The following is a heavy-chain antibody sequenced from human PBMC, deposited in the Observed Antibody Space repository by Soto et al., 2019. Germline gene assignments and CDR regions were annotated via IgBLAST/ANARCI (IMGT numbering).Heavy chain of an antibody. J-gene: IGHJ5*02. V-gene: IGHV4-38-2*01. CDR1: GYSISSGYY. CDR3: ARVVVVVVAATSLSGWFDP. CDR2: IYHSGST. Sequence: SETPSLTCAVSGYSISSGYYWGWIRQPPGKGLEWIGSIYHSGSTYYNPSLKSRVTISVDTSKNQFSLKLSSVTAADTAVYYCARVVVVVVAATSLSGWFDPWGQGTLVTVSS. D-gene: IGHD2-15*01.